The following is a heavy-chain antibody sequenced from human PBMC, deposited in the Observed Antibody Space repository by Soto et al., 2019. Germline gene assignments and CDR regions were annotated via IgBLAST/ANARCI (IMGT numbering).Heavy chain of an antibody. CDR2: VNPSRGTA. CDR1: GYAFTNCN. V-gene: IGHV1-46*01. Sequence: GASVKVSCKASGYAFTNCNIHWVRQAPGQGLQWMGEVNPSRGTAGYAETFQGRVTMTRNASTRTVYMVLTSLTPEDTAIYYCAKIASPAKTFFDYWGQGSLVTVPS. CDR3: AKIASPAKTFFDY. J-gene: IGHJ4*02. D-gene: IGHD3-22*01.